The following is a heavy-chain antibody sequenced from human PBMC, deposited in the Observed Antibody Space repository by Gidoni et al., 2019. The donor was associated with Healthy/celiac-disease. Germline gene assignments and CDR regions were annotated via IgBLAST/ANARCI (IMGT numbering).Heavy chain of an antibody. CDR3: ARPLYYDKYYYYMDV. J-gene: IGHJ6*03. CDR1: GFTFSSYG. V-gene: IGHV3-33*01. Sequence: QVQLVESGGGVVQPGRSLRLSCAASGFTFSSYGMHWVRQAPGKGLEWVAVIWYDGSNKYYADSVKGRFTISRDNSKNTLYLQMNSLRAEDTAVYYCARPLYYDKYYYYMDVWGKGTTVTVSS. D-gene: IGHD2-8*01. CDR2: IWYDGSNK.